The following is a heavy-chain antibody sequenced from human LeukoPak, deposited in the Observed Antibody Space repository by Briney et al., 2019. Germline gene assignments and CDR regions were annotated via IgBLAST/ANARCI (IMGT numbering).Heavy chain of an antibody. CDR1: GFTFGSYG. CDR2: IWYDGSNK. J-gene: IGHJ4*02. CDR3: AREGSGAAQWLSYDAGGFDY. D-gene: IGHD6-19*01. V-gene: IGHV3-33*01. Sequence: GGSLRLSCAASGFTFGSYGMHWVRQAPGKGLEWVAVIWYDGSNKYYADSVKGRFTISRDNSKNTLYLQMNSLRAEDTAVYYCAREGSGAAQWLSYDAGGFDYWGQGTLVTVSS.